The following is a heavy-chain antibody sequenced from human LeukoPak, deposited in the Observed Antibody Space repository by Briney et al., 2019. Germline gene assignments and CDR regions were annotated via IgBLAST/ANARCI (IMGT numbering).Heavy chain of an antibody. J-gene: IGHJ4*02. Sequence: ASVKVSCKASGYTFTGYYMHWVRQAPGRGLEWMGWINPNSGGTNYAQKFQGRVTMTRDTSISTAYMELSRLRSDDTAVYYCARDQTTVTTQFDYWGQGTLVTVSS. D-gene: IGHD4-11*01. CDR2: INPNSGGT. V-gene: IGHV1-2*02. CDR3: ARDQTTVTTQFDY. CDR1: GYTFTGYY.